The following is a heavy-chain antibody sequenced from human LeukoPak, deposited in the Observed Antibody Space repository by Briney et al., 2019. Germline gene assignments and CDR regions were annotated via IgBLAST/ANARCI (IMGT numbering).Heavy chain of an antibody. CDR3: ARFDILTGYYFDY. V-gene: IGHV1-2*02. Sequence: ASVKVSCKASGYTFTSYDINWVRQATGQGLEWMGWINPNSGGTNYAQKFQGRVTMTRDTSISTAYMELSRLRSDDTAVYYCARFDILTGYYFDYWGQGTLVTVSS. CDR1: GYTFTSYD. D-gene: IGHD3-9*01. J-gene: IGHJ4*02. CDR2: INPNSGGT.